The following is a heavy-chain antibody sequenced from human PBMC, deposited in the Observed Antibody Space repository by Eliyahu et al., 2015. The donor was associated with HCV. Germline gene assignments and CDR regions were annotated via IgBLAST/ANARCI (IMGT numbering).Heavy chain of an antibody. CDR1: GGXXTTYX. Sequence: QLQLQESGPGLVKPSETLSLTCXVSGGXXTTYXWXWIRQPPGKRLEGIGYIHYRGSTNYNPPLKSRVTISLDTSKNQFSLNLTSVTAADTAVYYCASGGGGIAVAGTGGWFDPWGQGTLVTVSS. CDR2: IHYRGST. V-gene: IGHV4-59*01. D-gene: IGHD6-19*01. CDR3: ASGGGGIAVAGTGGWFDP. J-gene: IGHJ5*02.